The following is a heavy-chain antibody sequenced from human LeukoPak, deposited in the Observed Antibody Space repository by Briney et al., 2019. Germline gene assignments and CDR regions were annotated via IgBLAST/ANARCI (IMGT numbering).Heavy chain of an antibody. J-gene: IGHJ4*02. CDR2: INDNGGTT. D-gene: IGHD6-13*01. CDR1: GFPFSSYA. Sequence: PGGSLSLSCAASGFPFSSYALSWVRQAPGKGLGWVSAINDNGGTTFYADSVKGRFTITRDNSKNTLYVQMNSLRGEDTAVYYCAKDYGPKQLVFLDSWGRGTQVTVSS. CDR3: AKDYGPKQLVFLDS. V-gene: IGHV3-23*01.